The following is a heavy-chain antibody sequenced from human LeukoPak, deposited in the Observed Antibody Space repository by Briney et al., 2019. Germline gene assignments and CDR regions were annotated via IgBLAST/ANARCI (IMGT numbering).Heavy chain of an antibody. V-gene: IGHV4-4*07. CDR3: ARDGLNSYYYDSSGYYYLWYFDL. CDR1: GGSISSYY. Sequence: SETLSLTCTVSGGSISSYYWSWIRQPAGKGLEWIGRIYTSGGTNYNPSLKSRVTMSVDTSKNQFSLKLSSVTAADTAVYYCARDGLNSYYYDSSGYYYLWYFDLWGRGTLVTVSS. J-gene: IGHJ2*01. CDR2: IYTSGGT. D-gene: IGHD3-22*01.